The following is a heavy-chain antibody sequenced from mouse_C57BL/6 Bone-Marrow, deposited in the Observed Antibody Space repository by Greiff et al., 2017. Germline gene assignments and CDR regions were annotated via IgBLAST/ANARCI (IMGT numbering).Heavy chain of an antibody. D-gene: IGHD2-3*01. Sequence: QVQLQQPGAELVMPGASVKLSCKASGYTFTSYWMHWVKQRPGQGLEWIGEIDPSDSYTNYNQKFKGKSTLTVDKSSSTAYMQLSSLPLEDSAVYYCARSRDYDDDVLYYAMDYWGQGTSVTVSS. V-gene: IGHV1-69*01. CDR2: IDPSDSYT. CDR3: ARSRDYDDDVLYYAMDY. J-gene: IGHJ4*01. CDR1: GYTFTSYW.